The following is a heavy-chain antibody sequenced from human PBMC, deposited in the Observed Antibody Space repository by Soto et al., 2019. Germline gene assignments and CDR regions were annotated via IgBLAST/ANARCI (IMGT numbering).Heavy chain of an antibody. J-gene: IGHJ4*02. CDR1: GGSISSYY. CDR2: IYYSGST. D-gene: IGHD3-10*01. V-gene: IGHV4-59*08. CDR3: ARHAWGMVRGVIKPYYFDY. Sequence: QVQLQESGPGLVKPSETLSLTCTVSGGSISSYYWSWIRQPPGKGLEWIGYIYYSGSTNYNPSLKSRVTISVDTSKNQFSLKLSSVTAADTAVYYCARHAWGMVRGVIKPYYFDYWGQGTLVTVSS.